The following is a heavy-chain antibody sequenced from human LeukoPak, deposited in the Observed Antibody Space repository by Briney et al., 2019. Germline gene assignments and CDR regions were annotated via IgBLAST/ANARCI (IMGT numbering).Heavy chain of an antibody. CDR1: GYSISSGHF. J-gene: IGHJ4*02. V-gene: IGHV4-38-2*01. Sequence: TSETLSLTCAASGYSISSGHFWGWIRQPPGKGLEWIGSIYHSGSTYYNPSLKSRVTTSVDTSKNQLSLKLSSVTAADTAVYYCARLAVVDLYYFDYWGQGTLVTVSS. D-gene: IGHD6-19*01. CDR2: IYHSGST. CDR3: ARLAVVDLYYFDY.